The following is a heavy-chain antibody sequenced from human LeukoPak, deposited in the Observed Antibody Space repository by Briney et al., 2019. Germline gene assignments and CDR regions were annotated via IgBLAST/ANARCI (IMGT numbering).Heavy chain of an antibody. V-gene: IGHV1-69*04. CDR2: IIPILGIA. J-gene: IGHJ4*02. CDR1: GYTFTGYY. CDR3: ARDGIVDTAMVNYFDY. D-gene: IGHD5-18*01. Sequence: ASVKVSCKASGYTFTGYYMHWVRQAPGQGLEWMGRIIPILGIANYAQKFQGRVTITADKSTSTAYMELSSLRSEDTAVYYCARDGIVDTAMVNYFDYWGQGTLVTVSS.